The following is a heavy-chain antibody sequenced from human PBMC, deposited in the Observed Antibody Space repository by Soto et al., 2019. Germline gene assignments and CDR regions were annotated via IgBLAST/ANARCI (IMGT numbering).Heavy chain of an antibody. Sequence: EVQLVESGGGLVEQGGSIRLSCVASGFTFTKAYMTWVRQAPGKGLEWVGRIKGSHAGGTTDYATSVKGRFTISRDDSKYTLYMLMNSLKTEDTSVYYCATEGGYPGSNFYGAYWGQGTLVTVSS. D-gene: IGHD1-26*01. J-gene: IGHJ4*02. CDR1: GFTFTKAY. CDR3: ATEGGYPGSNFYGAY. CDR2: IKGSHAGGTT. V-gene: IGHV3-15*01.